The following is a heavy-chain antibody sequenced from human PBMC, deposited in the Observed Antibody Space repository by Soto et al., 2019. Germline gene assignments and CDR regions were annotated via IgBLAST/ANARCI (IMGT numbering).Heavy chain of an antibody. J-gene: IGHJ6*02. CDR2: MYNTGST. D-gene: IGHD2-21*02. CDR3: ARDLCGYCGTDCHQLDV. Sequence: SEPLSLTCTVSGGSISRYYWSWIRQPPGKGLEWIGYMYNTGSTVYNPSFKSRVTISVDASKNQFSLKLNSVTAADTAVYYCARDLCGYCGTDCHQLDVWGQGTTVPVSS. CDR1: GGSISRYY. V-gene: IGHV4-59*01.